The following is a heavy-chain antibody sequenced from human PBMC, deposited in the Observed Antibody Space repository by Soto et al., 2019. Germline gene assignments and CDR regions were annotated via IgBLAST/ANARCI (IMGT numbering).Heavy chain of an antibody. CDR3: ARQTSYVDIMWFDP. V-gene: IGHV1-18*04. D-gene: IGHD3-3*01. CDR1: GYTFTSYV. Sequence: ASVKVSCKASGYTFTSYVISWVRQAPGQGLEWMGWISAYNGNTNYAQKLQGRVTMTTDTSTSTAYMELRSLRSDDTAVYYCARQTSYVDIMWFDPWGQGTLVTVSS. CDR2: ISAYNGNT. J-gene: IGHJ5*02.